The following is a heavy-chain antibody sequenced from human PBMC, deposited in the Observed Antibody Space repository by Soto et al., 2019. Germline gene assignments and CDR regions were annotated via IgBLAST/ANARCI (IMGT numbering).Heavy chain of an antibody. CDR1: GYPFTSYG. Sequence: QVQLVQSGAEVKKPGASVKVSCKASGYPFTSYGISWVRQAPGQGFERMGWISAYNGNTNYAQKLQCRVTMTTYTSTSTAYMELRSLRSDDTAVYYCARDLQKHGPEDYWGQGTLVTVSS. J-gene: IGHJ4*02. CDR2: ISAYNGNT. V-gene: IGHV1-18*04. CDR3: ARDLQKHGPEDY.